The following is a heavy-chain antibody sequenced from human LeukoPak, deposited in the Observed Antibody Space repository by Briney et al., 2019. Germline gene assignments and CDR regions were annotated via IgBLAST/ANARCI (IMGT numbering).Heavy chain of an antibody. Sequence: ASVKVSCKASGYTFTGYYMHWVRQAPGQGLEWMGWINPNSGGTNYAQKFQGRVTMTRDTSISTAHMELSRLRSDDTAVYYCAIGSAHIVVVIATDYYMDVWGKGTTVTVSS. V-gene: IGHV1-2*02. CDR2: INPNSGGT. D-gene: IGHD2-21*01. J-gene: IGHJ6*03. CDR3: AIGSAHIVVVIATDYYMDV. CDR1: GYTFTGYY.